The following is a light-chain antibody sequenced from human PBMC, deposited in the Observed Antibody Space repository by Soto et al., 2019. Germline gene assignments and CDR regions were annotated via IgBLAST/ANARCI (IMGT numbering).Light chain of an antibody. CDR2: DAV. Sequence: EIVLTQPPGTLSLSPGEGATLSCRASQSVTGTNLAWYQQRPGQAPRLLIYDAVRRATGIPDRFSGSGSGTDFTLTISSLEPEDFAVYYCQQFATSPLTFGGGTTGDIK. CDR3: QQFATSPLT. J-gene: IGKJ4*01. CDR1: QSVTGTN. V-gene: IGKV3-20*01.